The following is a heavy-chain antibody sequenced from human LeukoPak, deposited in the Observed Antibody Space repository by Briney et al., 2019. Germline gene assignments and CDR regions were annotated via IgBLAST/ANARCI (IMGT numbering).Heavy chain of an antibody. D-gene: IGHD3-22*01. CDR2: TYTSGST. Sequence: PSETLSLTCTVSGGSISSYYWSWIRQPAGKGLEWIGRTYTSGSTNYNPSLKSRVTMSVDTSKNQFSLKLSSVTAADAAVYYCARDLENYYDRYFDLWGRGTLVTVSS. CDR3: ARDLENYYDRYFDL. CDR1: GGSISSYY. J-gene: IGHJ2*01. V-gene: IGHV4-4*07.